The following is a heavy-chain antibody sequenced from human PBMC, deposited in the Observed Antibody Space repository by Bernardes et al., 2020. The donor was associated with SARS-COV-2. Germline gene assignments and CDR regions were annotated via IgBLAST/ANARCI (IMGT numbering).Heavy chain of an antibody. J-gene: IGHJ6*02. CDR3: ARHQFFAWSSGRYGMDV. V-gene: IGHV4-59*08. CDR1: GGSISSYY. Sequence: ETLSLTCTVSGGSISSYYWSWIRQPPGKGLEWIGYIYYSGSTNYNPSLKSRVTISVDTSKNQFSLKLSSVTAADTAVYYCARHQFFAWSSGRYGMDVWGQGTTVTVSS. D-gene: IGHD6-19*01. CDR2: IYYSGST.